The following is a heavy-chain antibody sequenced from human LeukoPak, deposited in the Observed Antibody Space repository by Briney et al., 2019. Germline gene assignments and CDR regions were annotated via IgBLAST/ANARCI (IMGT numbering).Heavy chain of an antibody. D-gene: IGHD4-17*01. CDR3: TRDEYGSAD. J-gene: IGHJ4*02. CDR1: GYSVSSGYY. V-gene: IGHV4-38-2*02. Sequence: SETLSLTCVVSGYSVSSGYYWGWVRPSPAQGLAWIASVYRTVTTSHNPSLKSRASISVNMSKYHVSVRLTSVTAADTAMYYCTRDEYGSADWGQGILVTVSS. CDR2: VYRTVTT.